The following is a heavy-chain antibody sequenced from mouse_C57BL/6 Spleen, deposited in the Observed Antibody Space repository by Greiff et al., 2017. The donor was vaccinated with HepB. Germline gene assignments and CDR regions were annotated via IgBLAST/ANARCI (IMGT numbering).Heavy chain of an antibody. V-gene: IGHV5-12*01. J-gene: IGHJ1*03. Sequence: EVQLQESGGGLVQPGGSLKLSCAASGFTFSDYYMYWVRQTPEKRLEWVAYISNGGGSTYYPDTVKGRFTISRDNAKNTLYLQMSRLKSEDTAMYYCARHSYYGENWYFDVWGTGTTVTVSS. D-gene: IGHD1-1*01. CDR3: ARHSYYGENWYFDV. CDR1: GFTFSDYY. CDR2: ISNGGGST.